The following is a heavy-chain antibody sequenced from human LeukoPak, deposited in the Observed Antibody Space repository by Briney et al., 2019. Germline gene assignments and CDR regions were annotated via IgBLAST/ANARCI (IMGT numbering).Heavy chain of an antibody. D-gene: IGHD3-10*01. J-gene: IGHJ4*02. Sequence: GGSLRLSCAASGFTFSNYEMNWVRQAPGKGLEWVSYISSSGSTIYYADSVKGRFTISRDNAKNSLYLQMNSLRAEDTAVYYCGRHRSGSGTYFIDYWGQGTLVSVSS. CDR2: ISSSGSTI. V-gene: IGHV3-48*03. CDR3: GRHRSGSGTYFIDY. CDR1: GFTFSNYE.